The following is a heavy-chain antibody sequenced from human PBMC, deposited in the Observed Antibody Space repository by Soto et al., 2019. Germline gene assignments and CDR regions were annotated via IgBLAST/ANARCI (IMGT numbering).Heavy chain of an antibody. CDR2: INPNSGGT. CDR1: VYTFTGYH. Sequence: QVQLVQSGPEVKKPGASVKVSCKASVYTFTGYHLYLVRQAPGQGLEWMGWINPNSGGTNYAQKFQRRITMTRDTFLNTAYLELNCLRSDDTAVYYCATPRRPKSRDACDSWGQGTMFTVSS. CDR3: ATPRRPKSRDACDS. V-gene: IGHV1-2*02. J-gene: IGHJ3*01.